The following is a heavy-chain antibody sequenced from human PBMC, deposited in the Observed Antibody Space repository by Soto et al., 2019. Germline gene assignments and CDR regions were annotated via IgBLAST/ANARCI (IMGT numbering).Heavy chain of an antibody. CDR2: IWYDGNNK. Sequence: QVQLVESGGGVVQPGRSLRLSCAASGFTFSSYGMHWVRQAPGKGLEWVAVIWYDGNNKYYADSVKGRFTISRDNSKNTLYLQMNSLRAEETAVYYCARGSSNLMDLDYWGQGTLVTVSS. D-gene: IGHD6-13*01. J-gene: IGHJ4*02. CDR1: GFTFSSYG. CDR3: ARGSSNLMDLDY. V-gene: IGHV3-33*01.